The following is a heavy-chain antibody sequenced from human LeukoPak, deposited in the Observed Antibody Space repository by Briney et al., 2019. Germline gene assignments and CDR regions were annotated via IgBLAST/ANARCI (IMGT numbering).Heavy chain of an antibody. CDR1: GYTFTGYY. D-gene: IGHD3-3*01. J-gene: IGHJ4*02. V-gene: IGHV1-2*02. CDR2: INPNSGGT. CDR3: ARADLYDFWSGYYNFDY. Sequence: AASVKVSCKASGYTFTGYYMHWVRRAPGQGLEWMGWINPNSGGTNYAQKFQGRVTMTRDTSISTAYMELSRLRSDDTAVYYCARADLYDFWSGYYNFDYWGQGTLVTVSS.